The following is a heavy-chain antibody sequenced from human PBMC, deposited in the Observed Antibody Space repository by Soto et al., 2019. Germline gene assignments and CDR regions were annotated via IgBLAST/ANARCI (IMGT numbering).Heavy chain of an antibody. V-gene: IGHV1-69*13. J-gene: IGHJ4*02. CDR3: ASHDYGDYVAYYFDY. D-gene: IGHD4-17*01. CDR1: GGTFSSYA. Sequence: SVKVSCKASGGTFSSYAISWVRQAPGQGLEWMGGIIPIFGTANYAQKFQGRVTITADESTSTAYMELSSLRSEGTAVYYCASHDYGDYVAYYFDYWGQGTLVTVSS. CDR2: IIPIFGTA.